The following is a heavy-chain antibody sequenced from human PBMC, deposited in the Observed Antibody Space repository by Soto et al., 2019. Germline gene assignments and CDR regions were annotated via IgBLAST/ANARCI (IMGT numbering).Heavy chain of an antibody. J-gene: IGHJ5*02. D-gene: IGHD3-16*01. CDR2: IYWDDAK. CDR1: GFSLSTSGVG. CDR3: AHSLYDYVWGTNWFDP. Sequence: QITLKESGPTLVKPTQTLTLTCTFSGFSLSTSGVGVGWIRQPPGKALEWLALIYWDDAKRYSPSLKSRLTITKATSQTPVVLTLTTMDPVDTASYYCAHSLYDYVWGTNWFDPWGQGTLVTISS. V-gene: IGHV2-5*02.